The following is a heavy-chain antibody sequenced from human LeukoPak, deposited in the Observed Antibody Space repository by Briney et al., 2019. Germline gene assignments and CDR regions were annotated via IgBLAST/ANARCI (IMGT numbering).Heavy chain of an antibody. CDR1: GGSISSSSYY. CDR2: IYYSGST. V-gene: IGHV4-39*01. D-gene: IGHD4-17*01. CDR3: ARMDYGDYSF. Sequence: PSETLSLTCTVSGGSISSSSYYWGWIRQPPGKGLEWIGSIYYSGSTYYNPSLKSRVTISVDTSKNQFSLKLSSETAADTAVYYCARMDYGDYSFWGQGTLVTVSS. J-gene: IGHJ4*02.